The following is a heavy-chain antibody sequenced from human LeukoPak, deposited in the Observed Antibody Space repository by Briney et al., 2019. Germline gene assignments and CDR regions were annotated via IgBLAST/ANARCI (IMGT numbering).Heavy chain of an antibody. CDR2: INQDEI. V-gene: IGHV3-7*01. D-gene: IGHD3-22*01. CDR1: GFTFSSSW. J-gene: IGHJ4*02. Sequence: PGGSLRLSCVASGFTFSSSWMSWVRQGPGKGLEWVASINQDEIHYVDAVRGRFTISRDNAKNSLYLQMNSLRAEDTAVYYCANSRYDSSGYYGIIGYWGQGTLVTVSS. CDR3: ANSRYDSSGYYGIIGY.